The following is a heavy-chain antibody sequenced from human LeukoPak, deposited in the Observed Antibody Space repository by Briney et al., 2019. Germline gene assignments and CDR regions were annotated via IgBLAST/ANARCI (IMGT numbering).Heavy chain of an antibody. V-gene: IGHV3-23*01. CDR2: ISGSGGST. J-gene: IGHJ4*02. CDR3: AKAGRYWDFDY. CDR1: GFTFSSYA. Sequence: GRSLRLSCAASGFTFSSYAMSWVRQAPGKGLEWVSAISGSGGSTYHADSVKGRFTISRDNSKNTLYLQMNSLRAGDTAVYYCAKAGRYWDFDYWGQGTLVTVSS. D-gene: IGHD1-26*01.